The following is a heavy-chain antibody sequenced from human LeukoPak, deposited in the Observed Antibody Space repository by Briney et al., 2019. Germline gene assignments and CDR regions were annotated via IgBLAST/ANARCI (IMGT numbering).Heavy chain of an antibody. Sequence: SETLSLTCTVSGGSISSSSYYWGWIRQPPGKGLEWIGSIYYSGSTYYNPSLKSRVTISVDTPKNQFSLKLSSVTAADTAVYYCARDVYYDSSGSSGDYWGQGTLVTVSS. D-gene: IGHD3-22*01. CDR3: ARDVYYDSSGSSGDY. CDR1: GGSISSSSYY. CDR2: IYYSGST. V-gene: IGHV4-39*07. J-gene: IGHJ4*02.